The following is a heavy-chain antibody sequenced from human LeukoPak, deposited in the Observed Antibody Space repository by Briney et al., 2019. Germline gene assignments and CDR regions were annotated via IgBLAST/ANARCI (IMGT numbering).Heavy chain of an antibody. V-gene: IGHV1-18*01. CDR1: GYTFTSYG. CDR2: ISAYNGNT. CDR3: ARDTVNGYCSSTSCPPWVAFDI. Sequence: ASVKVSCKASGYTFTSYGISWVRQAPGQGLEWMGWISAYNGNTNYAQKLQGRVTMTTDTSTSTAYMELRSLRSDDTAVYYCARDTVNGYCSSTSCPPWVAFDIWGQGTMVTVSS. J-gene: IGHJ3*02. D-gene: IGHD2-2*01.